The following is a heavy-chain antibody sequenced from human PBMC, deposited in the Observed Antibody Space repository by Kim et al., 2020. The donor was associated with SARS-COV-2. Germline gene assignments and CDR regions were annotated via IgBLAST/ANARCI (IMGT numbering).Heavy chain of an antibody. V-gene: IGHV4-39*07. CDR2: IYYSGST. D-gene: IGHD5-12*01. CDR3: ARDPGDSGYGSHDAFDI. Sequence: SETLSLTCTVSGGSISSSSYYWGWIRQPPGKGLEWIGSIYYSGSTYYNPSLKSRVTISVDTSKNQFSLKLSSVTAADTAVYYCARDPGDSGYGSHDAFDIWGQGTMVTVSS. CDR1: GGSISSSSYY. J-gene: IGHJ3*02.